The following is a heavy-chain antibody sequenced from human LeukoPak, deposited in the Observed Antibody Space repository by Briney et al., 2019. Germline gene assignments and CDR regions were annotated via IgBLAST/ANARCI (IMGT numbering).Heavy chain of an antibody. V-gene: IGHV4-34*01. CDR2: INHSGST. D-gene: IGHD5-24*01. Sequence: SETLSLTCAVYDGSFSGYYWSWIRQPPGKGLEWIGEINHSGSTYYNPSVKSRVTISVDTSKNQFSLKLSSVTAADTAVYYCARGRRDGYTLYYMDVWAKGTTVTISS. J-gene: IGHJ6*03. CDR1: DGSFSGYY. CDR3: ARGRRDGYTLYYMDV.